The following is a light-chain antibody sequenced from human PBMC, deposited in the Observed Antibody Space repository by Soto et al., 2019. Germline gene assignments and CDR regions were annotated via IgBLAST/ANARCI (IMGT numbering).Light chain of an antibody. CDR1: SSDVGSYNL. CDR3: CSYAGTSTVV. Sequence: QSALTQPASVSGSPGQSITISCTGTSSDVGSYNLVSWYQQYPGKVPKLMIYEDSKRPSGVSNRFSGFKSGNTASLTISGLQAEDEADYYCCSYAGTSTVVFGGVTKLTVL. V-gene: IGLV2-23*01. CDR2: EDS. J-gene: IGLJ2*01.